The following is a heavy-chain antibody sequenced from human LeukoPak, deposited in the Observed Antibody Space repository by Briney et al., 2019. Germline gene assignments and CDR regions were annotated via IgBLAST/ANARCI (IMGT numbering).Heavy chain of an antibody. J-gene: IGHJ4*02. CDR1: GFTFSSYE. CDR3: ARVRWYIGSRVLDY. D-gene: IGHD1-26*01. CDR2: ISNSGNTI. Sequence: PGGSLRLSCAVSGFTFSSYEMNWVRQAPGKGLEWVSYISNSGNTIDYAESVKGRFTISRENAKNSLYLQINSLRADDTAVYYCARVRWYIGSRVLDYWGQGTLVTVSS. V-gene: IGHV3-48*03.